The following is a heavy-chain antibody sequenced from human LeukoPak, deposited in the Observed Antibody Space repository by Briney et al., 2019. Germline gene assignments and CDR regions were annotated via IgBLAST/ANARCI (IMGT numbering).Heavy chain of an antibody. CDR3: ARMNYHDSSGSNWFDP. Sequence: ASVKVSCKASGGTFSSYAISWVRQAPGQGLEWMGGIIPIFGTANYAQKFQGRVTITADESTSTAYMELSSLRSEDTAVYYCARMNYHDSSGSNWFDPWGQGTLVTVSS. CDR2: IIPIFGTA. J-gene: IGHJ5*02. CDR1: GGTFSSYA. D-gene: IGHD3-22*01. V-gene: IGHV1-69*01.